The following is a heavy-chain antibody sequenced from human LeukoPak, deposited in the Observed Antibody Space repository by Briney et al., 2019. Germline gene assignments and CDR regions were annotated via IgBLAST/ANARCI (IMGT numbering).Heavy chain of an antibody. D-gene: IGHD2-15*01. Sequence: GGSLRLSCAASGFTFSNYGMHWVRQAPGKGLEWVAFIRFDGTDKYYADSVKGRFTISRDNSKNTLFLQMNSLRAEDTAIYYCSKEAVVVGATTPHFDSWGQGTLVTVSS. V-gene: IGHV3-30*02. J-gene: IGHJ4*02. CDR1: GFTFSNYG. CDR3: SKEAVVVGATTPHFDS. CDR2: IRFDGTDK.